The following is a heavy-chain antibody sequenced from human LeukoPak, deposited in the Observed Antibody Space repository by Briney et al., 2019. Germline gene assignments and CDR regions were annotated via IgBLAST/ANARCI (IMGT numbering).Heavy chain of an antibody. CDR2: ISWNSGSI. Sequence: PGRSLRLSCAASGFTFDDYAMHWVRQAPGKGLEWVSGISWNSGSIGYADSVQGRFTISRDNAKNSLYLQMNSLRAEDMALYYCAKGLRVWGSYRPDAFDIWGQGTMVTVSS. J-gene: IGHJ3*02. D-gene: IGHD3-16*02. CDR1: GFTFDDYA. CDR3: AKGLRVWGSYRPDAFDI. V-gene: IGHV3-9*03.